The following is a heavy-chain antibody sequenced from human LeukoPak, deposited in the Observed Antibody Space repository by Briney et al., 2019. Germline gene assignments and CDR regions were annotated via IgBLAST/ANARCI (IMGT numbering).Heavy chain of an antibody. CDR3: ARAPSRYFDY. V-gene: IGHV6-1*01. CDR2: TYYRSKWYN. Sequence: SQTLSLTCAISGDSVSSNSATSNWIRQSPSRGLEWLGRTYYRSKWYNEYAPSVKGRIAFNPDTSKNQFSLQLNFVTPEDTAVYYCARAPSRYFDYWGQGTLVAVSS. J-gene: IGHJ4*02. CDR1: GDSVSSNSAT.